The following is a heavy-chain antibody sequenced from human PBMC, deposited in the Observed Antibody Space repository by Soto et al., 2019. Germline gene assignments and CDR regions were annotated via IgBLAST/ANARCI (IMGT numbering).Heavy chain of an antibody. CDR2: IYYSGST. CDR3: ATSAYDSSGYYGGVFGY. D-gene: IGHD3-22*01. CDR1: GGSISSSSYY. J-gene: IGHJ4*02. Sequence: SETLSLTCTVSGGSISSSSYYWGWIRQPPGKGLEWIGSIYYSGSTYYNPSLKSRVTISVDTSKNQFSLKLSSVTAADTAVYYCATSAYDSSGYYGGVFGYWGPGTLVTVSS. V-gene: IGHV4-39*01.